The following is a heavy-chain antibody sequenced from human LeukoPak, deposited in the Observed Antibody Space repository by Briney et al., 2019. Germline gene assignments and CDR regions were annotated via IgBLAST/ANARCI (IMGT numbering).Heavy chain of an antibody. V-gene: IGHV4-39*01. D-gene: IGHD6-19*01. CDR3: ASQGGSGYAGIAVSTNKFDP. CDR2: IYYSGRT. Sequence: PSETLSLTCTVSGGSISSKSYYWGWIRQPPGKGLEWIGSIYYSGRTYNNPSLKSRVTISVDTSKNQFSLKLSSVTAADTAVYHCASQGGSGYAGIAVSTNKFDPWGQGTLVTVSA. CDR1: GGSISSKSYY. J-gene: IGHJ5*02.